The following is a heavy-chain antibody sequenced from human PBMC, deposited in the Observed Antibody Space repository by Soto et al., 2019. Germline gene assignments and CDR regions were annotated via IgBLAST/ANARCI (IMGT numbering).Heavy chain of an antibody. CDR3: AKNSVRTMVRGVHYFDY. Sequence: EVQLLESGGGLVQPGGSLRLSCAASGFTFSSYAMSWVRQAPGKGLEWVSGISDSGGSTYYTDSVKGRFTISRDNSMNTLYLQMNSLRAEDTAVYYCAKNSVRTMVRGVHYFDYWGQGTLVTVSS. V-gene: IGHV3-23*01. D-gene: IGHD3-10*01. J-gene: IGHJ4*02. CDR1: GFTFSSYA. CDR2: ISDSGGST.